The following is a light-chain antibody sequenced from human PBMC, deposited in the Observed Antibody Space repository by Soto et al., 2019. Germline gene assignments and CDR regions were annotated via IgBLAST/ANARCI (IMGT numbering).Light chain of an antibody. V-gene: IGLV2-23*02. CDR2: EVS. J-gene: IGLJ1*01. CDR1: SSDVGSYNL. Sequence: QSALTQPASVSGYPGQSITISCTGTSSDVGSYNLVSWYQQHPGKAPKLMIYEVSKRPSGVSNRFSGSKSGNTASLTISGLQAEDEADYYCCSYAGSSTRLYVFGTGTKLTVL. CDR3: CSYAGSSTRLYV.